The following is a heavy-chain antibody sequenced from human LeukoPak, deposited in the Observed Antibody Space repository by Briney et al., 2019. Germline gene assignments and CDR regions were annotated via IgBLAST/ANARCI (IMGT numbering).Heavy chain of an antibody. CDR3: AREYITMVRGVSWGAFDI. D-gene: IGHD3-10*01. CDR2: INPNSGGT. J-gene: IGHJ3*02. CDR1: GYTFTGYY. V-gene: IGHV1-2*06. Sequence: ASVKVSCKASGYTFTGYYIYWVRQAPGQGLEWMGRINPNSGGTNYAQKFQGRVTMTRDTSTSTVYMELSSLRSEDTAVYYCAREYITMVRGVSWGAFDIWGQGTMVTVSS.